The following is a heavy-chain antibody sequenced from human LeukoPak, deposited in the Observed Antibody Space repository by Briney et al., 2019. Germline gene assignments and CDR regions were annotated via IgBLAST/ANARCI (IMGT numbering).Heavy chain of an antibody. D-gene: IGHD5-24*01. CDR2: IYSGGST. CDR1: GFTVSSNY. CDR3: ARDLWRWRQFFGRAFDY. V-gene: IGHV3-53*01. Sequence: GGSLRLSCAASGFTVSSNYMSWVRQAPGKGLEWVSVIYSGGSTYYADSVKGRSTISRDNSKNTLYLQMNSLRAEHTAVYYSARDLWRWRQFFGRAFDYWGQGTLVTVSS. J-gene: IGHJ4*02.